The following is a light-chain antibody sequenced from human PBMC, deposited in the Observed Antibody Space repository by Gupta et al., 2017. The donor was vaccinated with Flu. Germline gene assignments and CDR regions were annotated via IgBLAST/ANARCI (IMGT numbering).Light chain of an antibody. CDR2: VAS. CDR3: QQSYSTPQT. J-gene: IGKJ4*01. Sequence: DIQMTQSPPSLSASVGDRVTITCRASQSISSYLNWYQQKPGEAPKLLIYVASSLQSGVPSRFSGSGSGTDFTLTISSLQPEDFATYYCQQSYSTPQTFGGGTKVEIK. CDR1: QSISSY. V-gene: IGKV1-39*01.